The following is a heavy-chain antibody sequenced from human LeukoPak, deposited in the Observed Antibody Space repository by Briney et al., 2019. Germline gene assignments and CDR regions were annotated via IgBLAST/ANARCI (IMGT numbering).Heavy chain of an antibody. CDR3: AKIGGIYCSSTSCYPYWFDP. CDR2: ISGSGGST. V-gene: IGHV3-23*01. CDR1: GFTFSSYA. J-gene: IGHJ5*02. D-gene: IGHD2-2*01. Sequence: GGSLRLSCAASGFTFSSYAMSWVRQAPGKGLEWVSAISGSGGSTYYADSVKGRFTISRDNSKNTLYLQMNGLRAEDTAVYYCAKIGGIYCSSTSCYPYWFDPWGQGTLVTVSS.